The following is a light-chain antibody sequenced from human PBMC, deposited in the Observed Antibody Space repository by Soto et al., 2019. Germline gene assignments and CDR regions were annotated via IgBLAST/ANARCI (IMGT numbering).Light chain of an antibody. CDR2: DAS. J-gene: IGKJ1*01. CDR1: QSIGRF. V-gene: IGKV1-5*01. CDR3: QQCYMGWT. Sequence: DIHMTQSPSTLAASVVYIVTITCRASQSIGRFLAWYQHQPGKAPKLLIYDASTLESGVPSRFSGTGSGTEFTFSITSLQPEDFGTYYCQQCYMGWTFGQGTKVDIK.